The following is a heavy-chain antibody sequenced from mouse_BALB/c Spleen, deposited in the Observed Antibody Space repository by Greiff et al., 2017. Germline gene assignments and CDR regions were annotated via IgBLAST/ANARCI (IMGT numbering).Heavy chain of an antibody. CDR3: ARWPYGSSYVRYFDV. Sequence: VQLQQSGAELMKPGASVKISCKATGYTFSSYWIEWVKQRPGHGLEWIGEILPGSGSTNYNEKFKGKATFTADTSSNTAYMQLSSLTSEDSAVYYCARWPYGSSYVRYFDVWGAGTTVTVSS. J-gene: IGHJ1*01. CDR2: ILPGSGST. V-gene: IGHV1-9*01. D-gene: IGHD1-1*01. CDR1: GYTFSSYW.